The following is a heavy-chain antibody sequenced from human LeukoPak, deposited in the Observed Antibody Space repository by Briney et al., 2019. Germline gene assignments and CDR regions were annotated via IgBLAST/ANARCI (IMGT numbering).Heavy chain of an antibody. V-gene: IGHV1-69*04. Sequence: SVKVSCEASGGTFSSYAFSWVRQAPGQGLEWMGRIIPILGIANYAQKFQGRVTITADKSTSTAYMELSSLRSEDTAVYYCARAPDGAFDIWGQGTMVTVSS. CDR3: ARAPDGAFDI. D-gene: IGHD1-14*01. J-gene: IGHJ3*02. CDR1: GGTFSSYA. CDR2: IIPILGIA.